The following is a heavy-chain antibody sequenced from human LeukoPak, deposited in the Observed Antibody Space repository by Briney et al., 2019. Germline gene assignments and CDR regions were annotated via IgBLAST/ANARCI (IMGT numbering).Heavy chain of an antibody. Sequence: GASVTVSCTASGYTFTSYGISWVRQAPGQGLEWMGWISAYNGNTNYAQKLQGRVTMTTDTSTSTAYMELRSLRSDDTAVYYCARRSSSWYIGGYYFDYWGQGTLVTVSS. CDR1: GYTFTSYG. V-gene: IGHV1-18*01. J-gene: IGHJ4*02. CDR3: ARRSSSWYIGGYYFDY. CDR2: ISAYNGNT. D-gene: IGHD6-13*01.